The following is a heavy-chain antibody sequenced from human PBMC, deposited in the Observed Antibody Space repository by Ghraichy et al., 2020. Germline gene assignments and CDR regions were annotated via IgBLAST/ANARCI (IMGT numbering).Heavy chain of an antibody. CDR1: GFTFSSYA. D-gene: IGHD3-22*01. Sequence: GGSLRLSCAASGFTFSSYAMHWVRQAPGKGLEWVAVISYDGSNKYYADSVKGRFTISRDNSKNTLYLQMNSLRAEDTAVYYCASSTSGYYYFDYWGQGTLVTVSS. CDR3: ASSTSGYYYFDY. V-gene: IGHV3-30*04. J-gene: IGHJ4*02. CDR2: ISYDGSNK.